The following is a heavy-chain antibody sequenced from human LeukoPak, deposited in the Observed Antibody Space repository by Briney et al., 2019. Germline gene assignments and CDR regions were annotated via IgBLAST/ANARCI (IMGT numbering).Heavy chain of an antibody. J-gene: IGHJ4*02. CDR2: IIPILGIV. Sequence: ASVKVSCKASGGTFSSYAISWVRQAAGQGLEWMGRIIPILGIVNYAQKFQGRVTITADKSTSTAYMELSSLRSEDTAVYCCARDFLEGRDCSSTSCYGIAVAANFDYWGQGTLVTVSS. CDR3: ARDFLEGRDCSSTSCYGIAVAANFDY. V-gene: IGHV1-69*04. D-gene: IGHD2-2*01. CDR1: GGTFSSYA.